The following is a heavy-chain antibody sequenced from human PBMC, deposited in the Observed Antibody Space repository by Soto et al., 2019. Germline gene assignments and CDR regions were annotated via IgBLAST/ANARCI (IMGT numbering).Heavy chain of an antibody. CDR1: GFTFTDYY. CDR2: ISSTGATI. Sequence: QVRLVESGGGLVKPGGSLRLSCAASGFTFTDYYMSWFRQAPGKGLEWVSQISSTGATIYYADSVKGRFTISRDNAENSVYLQMASLRGGGAAMYYCARRFMVRGAFDPWGQGAVVTVSS. V-gene: IGHV3-11*01. J-gene: IGHJ5*02. CDR3: ARRFMVRGAFDP. D-gene: IGHD3-10*01.